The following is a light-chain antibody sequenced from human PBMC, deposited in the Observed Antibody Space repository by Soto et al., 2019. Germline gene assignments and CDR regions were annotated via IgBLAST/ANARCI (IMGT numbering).Light chain of an antibody. CDR2: RSD. CDR1: SSNVGTNS. V-gene: IGLV1-44*01. Sequence: QSVLTQPPSASGTPGQRVTISCSGSSSNVGTNSVDWYQQLPGTAPKLLICRSDQRPSGVPDRFSGSKSGTSASLAISGLQSEDEADYYCAAWDDSLSGRVFGTGTKVTVL. CDR3: AAWDDSLSGRV. J-gene: IGLJ1*01.